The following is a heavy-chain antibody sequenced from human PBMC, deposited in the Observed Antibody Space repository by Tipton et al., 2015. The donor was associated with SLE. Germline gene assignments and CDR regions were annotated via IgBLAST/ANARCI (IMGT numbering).Heavy chain of an antibody. Sequence: TLSLTCTVSGGSISSGSYYWSWIRQPAGKGLEWIGPIYTSGSTNYNPSLKSRVTISGNTSENQFSLRLNSVTAADTAVYYCARLRFVGVRGAIPYYYYMDGWGKGTTVTVSS. J-gene: IGHJ6*03. CDR3: ARLRFVGVRGAIPYYYYMDG. D-gene: IGHD3-10*01. CDR1: GGSISSGSYY. V-gene: IGHV4-61*02. CDR2: IYTSGST.